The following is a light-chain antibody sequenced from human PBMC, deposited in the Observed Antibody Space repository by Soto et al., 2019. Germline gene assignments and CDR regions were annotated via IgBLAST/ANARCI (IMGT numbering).Light chain of an antibody. Sequence: QSALTQPASVSGSPGQSITISCTGTNSDIGDYNYVSWYQQHPGKAPKLMIYDVSNRPSGVSDRFSGSKSGNTASLTISGLQAEDEADYYCSSYASSITHVLFGGGTKLT. J-gene: IGLJ2*01. CDR3: SSYASSITHVL. CDR2: DVS. CDR1: NSDIGDYNY. V-gene: IGLV2-14*01.